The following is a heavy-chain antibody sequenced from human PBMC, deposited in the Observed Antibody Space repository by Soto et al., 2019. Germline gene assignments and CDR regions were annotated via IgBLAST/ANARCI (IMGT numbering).Heavy chain of an antibody. CDR1: GGSFSGYY. V-gene: IGHV4-34*01. Sequence: PSETLSLTCAVYGGSFSGYYWSWIRQPPGKGLEWIGEINHSGSTNYNPSLKSRVTISVDTSKNQFSLKLSSVTAADTAVYYCARPLPILESDIDYYGMDVWGQGTTVTSP. CDR2: INHSGST. CDR3: ARPLPILESDIDYYGMDV. J-gene: IGHJ6*02.